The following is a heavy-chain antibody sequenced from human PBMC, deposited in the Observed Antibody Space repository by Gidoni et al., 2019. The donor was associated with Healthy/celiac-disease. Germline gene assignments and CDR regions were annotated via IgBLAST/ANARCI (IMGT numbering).Heavy chain of an antibody. CDR1: GFTFSSYR. V-gene: IGHV3-48*01. CDR3: ASGQRKSIVVVPAAADAFDI. CDR2: ISSSSSTI. Sequence: EVQLVESGGGLVQPGGSLRHSCAASGFTFSSYRMNWVRQAPGKGLEWVSYISSSSSTIYYADSVKGRFTISRDNAKNSLYLQMNSLRAEDTAVYYCASGQRKSIVVVPAAADAFDIWGQGTMVTVSS. J-gene: IGHJ3*02. D-gene: IGHD2-2*01.